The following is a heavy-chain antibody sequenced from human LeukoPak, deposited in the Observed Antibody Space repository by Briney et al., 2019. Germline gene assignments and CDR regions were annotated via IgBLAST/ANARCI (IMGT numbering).Heavy chain of an antibody. J-gene: IGHJ4*02. CDR1: GYSISSGYY. Sequence: SETLSLTCTVSGYSISSGYYWGCIRQPPGKGLEWIGSIYHSGSTYYNPSLKSRVTISVDTSKNQFSLKLSSVTAADTAVYYCARDKFHYSGSGNQPGGFDYWGQGTLVTVSS. CDR3: ARDKFHYSGSGNQPGGFDY. CDR2: IYHSGST. V-gene: IGHV4-38-2*02. D-gene: IGHD3-10*01.